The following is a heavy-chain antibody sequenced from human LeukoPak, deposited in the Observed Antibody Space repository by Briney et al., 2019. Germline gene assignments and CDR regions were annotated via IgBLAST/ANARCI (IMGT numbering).Heavy chain of an antibody. J-gene: IGHJ4*02. CDR2: LSGDGQNT. D-gene: IGHD1-14*01. CDR3: ARDRPLPLGEPLDLDY. CDR1: GFPLNNFP. V-gene: IGHV3-23*01. Sequence: RPGGSLRLSCAASGFPLNNFPMMWVRQSPGQGLERVSTLSGDGQNTHYADTVKGRFIISKDTSRNTLYLQMTSLRVDDTAVYYCARDRPLPLGEPLDLDYWGQGTLVTVSS.